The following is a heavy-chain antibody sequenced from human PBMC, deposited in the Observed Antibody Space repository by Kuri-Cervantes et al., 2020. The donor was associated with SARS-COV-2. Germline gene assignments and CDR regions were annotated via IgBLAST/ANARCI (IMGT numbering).Heavy chain of an antibody. V-gene: IGHV4-38-2*01. CDR2: MFHSGSI. Sequence: SQTLSLTCAVSGYSISSGYFWGWIRQPPGKGLEWIGSMFHSGSIYYNPSLKSRVTISIDMSKNEFSLKLTSVTAADTALYYCARTVAAGNWFDPWGQGTRVTVSS. J-gene: IGHJ5*02. CDR1: GYSISSGYF. D-gene: IGHD1-14*01. CDR3: ARTVAAGNWFDP.